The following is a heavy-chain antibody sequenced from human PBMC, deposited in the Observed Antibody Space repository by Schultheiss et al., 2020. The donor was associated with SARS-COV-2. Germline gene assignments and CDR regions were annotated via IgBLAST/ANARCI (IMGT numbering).Heavy chain of an antibody. CDR2: IYRTGTT. CDR3: ARGGSTKATF. V-gene: IGHV3-53*01. Sequence: GGSLRLSCAASGLNVSSHYMGWVRQAPGKGLEWVSIIYRTGTTYYAAPLKGRFTISRDISKNTVYLQMNSLRVEDTAVYYCARGGSTKATFWGQGTTVTVSS. J-gene: IGHJ6*02. CDR1: GLNVSSHY. D-gene: IGHD1-26*01.